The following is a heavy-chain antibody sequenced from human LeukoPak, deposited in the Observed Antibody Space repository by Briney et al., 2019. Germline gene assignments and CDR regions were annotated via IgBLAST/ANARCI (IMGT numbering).Heavy chain of an antibody. Sequence: PGGSLRLSCAASGFTFSSYWMSWVRQAPGKGLEWVANIKQDGSEKYYVDSVKGRFTISRDNAKNSLYLQMNSLRAEDTAVYYCAGNPVNIYYYYMDVWGKGTTVTVSS. J-gene: IGHJ6*03. CDR1: GFTFSSYW. V-gene: IGHV3-7*01. CDR3: AGNPVNIYYYYMDV. CDR2: IKQDGSEK.